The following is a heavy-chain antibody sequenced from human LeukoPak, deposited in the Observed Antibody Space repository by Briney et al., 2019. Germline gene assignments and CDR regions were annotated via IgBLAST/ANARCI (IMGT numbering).Heavy chain of an antibody. J-gene: IGHJ4*02. CDR3: ARSRSGYSYGSSFDY. CDR2: ISAYNGNT. Sequence: ASVKVSCKASGGTFSSYAISWVRQAPGQGLEWMGWISAYNGNTNYAQKLQGRVTMTTDTSTSTAYMELRSLRSDDTAVYYCARSRSGYSYGSSFDYWGQGTLVTVSS. V-gene: IGHV1-18*01. D-gene: IGHD5-18*01. CDR1: GGTFSSYA.